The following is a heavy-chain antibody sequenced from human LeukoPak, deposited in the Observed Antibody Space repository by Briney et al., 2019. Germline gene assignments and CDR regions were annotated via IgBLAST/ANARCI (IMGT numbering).Heavy chain of an antibody. CDR2: IRYEKSNK. V-gene: IGHV3-30*02. CDR1: GFTFNNYG. D-gene: IGHD3-9*01. Sequence: GGSLRLSCAASGFTFNNYGIHWVRQAPGKGLEWLAFIRYEKSNKYYADSVKGRFMISRDNSKNTLYLQMYSLRAEDTAVYYCARDPLKANYYFYYMHVWGRGTTVTISS. J-gene: IGHJ6*03. CDR3: ARDPLKANYYFYYMHV.